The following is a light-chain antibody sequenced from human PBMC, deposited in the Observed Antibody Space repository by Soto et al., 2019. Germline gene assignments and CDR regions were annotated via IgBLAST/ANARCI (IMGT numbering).Light chain of an antibody. Sequence: EIVLTQSPATLSLSPVERAALSCMASQSVSSYLAWYQQKPGQAPRLLIYGASNRATGIPDRFSGSGSGTDFTLTISRLETEDFAVYYCQQYGSSGTFGQRTKVDIK. CDR3: QQYGSSGT. CDR1: QSVSSY. V-gene: IGKV3-20*01. J-gene: IGKJ1*01. CDR2: GAS.